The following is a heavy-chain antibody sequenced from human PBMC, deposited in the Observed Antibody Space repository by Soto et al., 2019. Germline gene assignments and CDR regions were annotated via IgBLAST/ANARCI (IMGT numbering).Heavy chain of an antibody. J-gene: IGHJ3*02. CDR1: GDSISRIDYY. Sequence: SETLSLSCSVSGDSISRIDYYWTWIRQHPEKGLEWIGNIYFRGNTYYSPSLESRLTISVDTSKNQFSLKLTSVTAADTAVYYCAREGGSYDSGGYLIRGAFDIWGQGTMVTVSS. CDR3: AREGGSYDSGGYLIRGAFDI. V-gene: IGHV4-31*03. CDR2: IYFRGNT. D-gene: IGHD3-22*01.